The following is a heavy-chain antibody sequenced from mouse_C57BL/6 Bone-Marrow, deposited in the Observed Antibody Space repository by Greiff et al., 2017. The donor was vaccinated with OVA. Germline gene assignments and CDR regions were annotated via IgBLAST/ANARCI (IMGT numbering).Heavy chain of an antibody. CDR1: GFTFSSYA. V-gene: IGHV5-4*01. CDR3: ARDDDYGNYVWYFDV. D-gene: IGHD2-1*01. J-gene: IGHJ1*03. Sequence: EVQLVESGGGLVKPGGSLKLSCAASGFTFSSYAMSWVRQTPEKRLEWVATISDGGSYTYYPDNVKGRFTISRDNAKNNLYLQMSHLKSEDTAMYYCARDDDYGNYVWYFDVWGTGTTVTVSS. CDR2: ISDGGSYT.